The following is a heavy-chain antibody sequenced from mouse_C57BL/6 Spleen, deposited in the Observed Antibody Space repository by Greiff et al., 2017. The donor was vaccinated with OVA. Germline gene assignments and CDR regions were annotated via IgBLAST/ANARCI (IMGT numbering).Heavy chain of an antibody. V-gene: IGHV2-6*01. D-gene: IGHD3-2*02. CDR3: AREDSSGYGRFAY. J-gene: IGHJ3*01. Sequence: VMLVESGPGLVAPSQSLSITCTVSGFSLTSYGVDWVRQSPGKGLEWLGVIWGVGSTNYNSALKSRLSISKDNSKSQVFLKMNSLQTDDTAMYYGAREDSSGYGRFAYWGQGTLVTVSA. CDR2: IWGVGST. CDR1: GFSLTSYG.